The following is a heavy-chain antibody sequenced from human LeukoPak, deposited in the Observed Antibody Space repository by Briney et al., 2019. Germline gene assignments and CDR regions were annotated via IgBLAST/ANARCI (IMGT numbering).Heavy chain of an antibody. D-gene: IGHD3-22*01. Sequence: SETLSLTCAVYGGSFSGYYWSWIRQPPGKGLEWIGEINHSGSTNYNPSLKSRVTISVDTYKNQFSLKLSSVTAADTAVYYCARGPYYYDSSGYYLGWVFDYWGQGTLVTVSS. CDR2: INHSGST. CDR3: ARGPYYYDSSGYYLGWVFDY. CDR1: GGSFSGYY. V-gene: IGHV4-34*01. J-gene: IGHJ4*02.